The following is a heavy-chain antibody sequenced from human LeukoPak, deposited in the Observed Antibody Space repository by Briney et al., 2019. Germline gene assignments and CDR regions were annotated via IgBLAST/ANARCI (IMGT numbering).Heavy chain of an antibody. CDR1: GGSFSGYY. D-gene: IGHD3-10*01. V-gene: IGHV4-34*01. J-gene: IGHJ5*02. Sequence: SETLSLTCAVYGGSFSGYYWSWIRQPPGKGLEWIGEINHSGSTNYNPSLKSRVTISVDTSKNQFSLKLSSVTAADTAVYYCARRGVIIFRGWFDPWGQGTLVTVSS. CDR3: ARRGVIIFRGWFDP. CDR2: INHSGST.